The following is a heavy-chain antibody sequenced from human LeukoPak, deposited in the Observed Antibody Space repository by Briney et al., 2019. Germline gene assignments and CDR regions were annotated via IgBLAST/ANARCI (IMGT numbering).Heavy chain of an antibody. D-gene: IGHD3-10*01. Sequence: GRSLRLSCAASGFTSSSYGMHWVRQAPGKGLEWVAVISYDGSNKYYADSVKGRFTISRDNSKNTLYLQMNSLRAEDTAVYYCAKDLGDGSGPDYWGQGTLVTVSS. J-gene: IGHJ4*02. CDR3: AKDLGDGSGPDY. CDR1: GFTSSSYG. V-gene: IGHV3-30*18. CDR2: ISYDGSNK.